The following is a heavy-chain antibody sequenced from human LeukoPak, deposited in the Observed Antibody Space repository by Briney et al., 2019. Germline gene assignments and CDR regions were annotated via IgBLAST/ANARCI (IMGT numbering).Heavy chain of an antibody. V-gene: IGHV3-7*01. J-gene: IGHJ5*02. CDR2: INSDGSEK. CDR1: GFPFSSHW. D-gene: IGHD2-2*01. Sequence: GGSLRLSCAASGFPFSSHWLSWFRQSPGRGLEWVAHINSDGSEKNYVDSVKGRFTISRDNAKNSLYLQMNSLRAEDTAVYYCARDPGYCSSTSCDDYNWFDPWGQGTLVTVSS. CDR3: ARDPGYCSSTSCDDYNWFDP.